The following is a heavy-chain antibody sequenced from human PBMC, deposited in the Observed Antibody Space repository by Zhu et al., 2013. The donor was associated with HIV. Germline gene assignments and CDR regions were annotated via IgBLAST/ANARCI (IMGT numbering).Heavy chain of an antibody. CDR2: IIPIFGTA. CDR1: GGTFSSYA. J-gene: IGHJ6*02. D-gene: IGHD4-17*01. V-gene: IGHV1-69*06. CDR3: ATPVTVTTHNYYYGMDV. Sequence: QVQLVQSGAEVKKPGSSVKVSCKASGGTFSSYAISWVRQAPGQGLEWMGGIIPIFGTANYAQKFQGRVTMTEDTSTDTAYMELSSLRSEDTAVYYCATPVTVTTHNYYYGMDVWGQGTTVTVSS.